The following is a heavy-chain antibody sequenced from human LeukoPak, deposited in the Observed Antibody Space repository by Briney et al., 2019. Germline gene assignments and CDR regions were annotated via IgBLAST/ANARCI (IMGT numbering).Heavy chain of an antibody. CDR1: GFTVSSNY. D-gene: IGHD1-1*01. CDR3: TRDRGAYNLYDY. V-gene: IGHV3-53*01. J-gene: IGHJ4*02. Sequence: GGSLRLSCAASGFTVSSNYMSWVRQAPGKGLEWVSVIYSGGSTYYADSVKGRFTISRDNSKNTLYLQMNSLRAEDTAVYHCTRDRGAYNLYDYWGQGTLVTVSS. CDR2: IYSGGST.